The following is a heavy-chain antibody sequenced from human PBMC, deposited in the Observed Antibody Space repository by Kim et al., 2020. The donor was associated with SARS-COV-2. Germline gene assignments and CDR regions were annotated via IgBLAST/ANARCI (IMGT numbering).Heavy chain of an antibody. CDR1: GFTFSSYS. D-gene: IGHD5-12*01. V-gene: IGHV3-21*01. CDR2: ISSSSSYI. CDR3: AREGGMATITDFDY. Sequence: GGSLRLSCGASGFTFSSYSMNWVRQAPGKWLELFSSISSSSSYIYYADSVKGRFTISRDNAKNSLYLQMNSLRAEDTAVYYCAREGGMATITDFDYWGQGTLVTVSS. J-gene: IGHJ4*02.